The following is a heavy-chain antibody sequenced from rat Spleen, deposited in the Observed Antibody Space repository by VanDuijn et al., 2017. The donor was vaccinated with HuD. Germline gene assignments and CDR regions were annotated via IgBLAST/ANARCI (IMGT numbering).Heavy chain of an antibody. CDR1: GFTFSNYD. CDR2: ISYDGSRT. Sequence: EVQLVESGGGLVQPGRSMKLSCAASGFTFSNYDMAWVRQAPTKGLEWVASISYDGSRTYYPDSVRGRFTISRDNAENTAYLQMNSLWSEDTATYYCTRDRILRSTGFDYWGQGVMVTVSS. CDR3: TRDRILRSTGFDY. D-gene: IGHD1-6*01. J-gene: IGHJ2*01. V-gene: IGHV5-22*01.